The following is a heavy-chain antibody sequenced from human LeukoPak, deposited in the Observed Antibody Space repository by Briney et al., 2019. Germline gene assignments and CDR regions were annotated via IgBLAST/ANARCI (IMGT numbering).Heavy chain of an antibody. D-gene: IGHD1-20*01. CDR3: ARHVNWNDY. Sequence: PSETLSLTCTVSGGSISSYYWSWIRQPPGKGLEWIGYIYYSGSTNYNPSLKSRVTISVDTSKNQFSLKLSPVTAADTAVYYCARHVNWNDYWGRGTLVTVSS. CDR2: IYYSGST. V-gene: IGHV4-59*08. J-gene: IGHJ4*02. CDR1: GGSISSYY.